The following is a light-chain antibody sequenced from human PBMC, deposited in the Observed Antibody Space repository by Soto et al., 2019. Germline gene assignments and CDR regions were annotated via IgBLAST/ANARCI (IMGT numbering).Light chain of an antibody. CDR1: QSVSSY. Sequence: EIVLTQSPATLSLSPGERATLSCRASQSVSSYLAWYQQKPGQAPRLLIYDASSRATGIPARFSGSGSGTDVTLTISSLEREDFAGYYWQQRSNWLFGGGTKVEIK. CDR3: QQRSNWL. V-gene: IGKV3-11*01. J-gene: IGKJ4*02. CDR2: DAS.